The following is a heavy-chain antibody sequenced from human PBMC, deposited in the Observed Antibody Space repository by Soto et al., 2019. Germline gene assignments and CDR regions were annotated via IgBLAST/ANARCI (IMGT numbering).Heavy chain of an antibody. J-gene: IGHJ4*02. CDR1: GGSVSSGSYY. CDR3: ASHHPHYYDSSGYYYDY. V-gene: IGHV4-61*01. D-gene: IGHD3-22*01. CDR2: IYYSGST. Sequence: PSETLSLTCTVSGGSVSSGSYYWSWIRQPPGKGLEWIGYIYYSGSTNYNPSLKSRVTISVDTSKNQCSLKLSSVTAADTAVYYCASHHPHYYDSSGYYYDYWGQGTLVTVSS.